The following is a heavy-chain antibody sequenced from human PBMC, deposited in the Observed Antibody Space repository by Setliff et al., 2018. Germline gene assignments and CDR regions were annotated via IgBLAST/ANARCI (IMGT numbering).Heavy chain of an antibody. Sequence: ASVKVSCKASGYMFTSYGISWVRQAPGQGLEWMGWISGYNGNTDYAQNFQGRVTMTTDTSTSTAYMELRSLRSDDTAVYYCARVPRLEWLLPTFDSWGQGTLVTAPQ. CDR2: ISGYNGNT. CDR3: ARVPRLEWLLPTFDS. V-gene: IGHV1-18*01. D-gene: IGHD3-3*01. CDR1: GYMFTSYG. J-gene: IGHJ4*02.